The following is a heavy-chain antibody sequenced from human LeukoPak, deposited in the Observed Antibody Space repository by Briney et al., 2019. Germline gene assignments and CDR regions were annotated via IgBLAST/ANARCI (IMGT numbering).Heavy chain of an antibody. V-gene: IGHV3-43*02. J-gene: IGHJ4*02. CDR2: ISGDGGST. D-gene: IGHD3-22*01. CDR3: AKEAPYYYDSSGYPDY. CDR1: GFTFDDYA. Sequence: GGFLRLSCAASGFTFDDYAMHWVRQAPGKGLEWVSLISGDGGSTYYADSVKGRFTISRDNSKNSLYLQMNSLRTEDTALYYCAKEAPYYYDSSGYPDYWGQGTLVTVSS.